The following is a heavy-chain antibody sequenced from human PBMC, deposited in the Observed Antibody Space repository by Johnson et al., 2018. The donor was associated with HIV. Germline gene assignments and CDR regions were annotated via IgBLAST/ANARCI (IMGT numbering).Heavy chain of an antibody. J-gene: IGHJ3*02. V-gene: IGHV3-73*01. CDR1: GFTFSGSV. CDR3: ARDSPQLVGDAFDI. CDR2: IRSKANNYAT. D-gene: IGHD6-13*01. Sequence: VQLMESGGGLVQPGGSLKLSCEASGFTFSGSVMHWVRQASGKGLEWVGRIRSKANNYATSYAASVKGRFTISRDNSKNTLYLQMNSRRAEDTAVYYCARDSPQLVGDAFDIWGQGTMVTVSS.